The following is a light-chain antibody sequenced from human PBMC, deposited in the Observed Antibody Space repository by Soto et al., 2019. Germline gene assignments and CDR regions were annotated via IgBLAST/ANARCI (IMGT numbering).Light chain of an antibody. Sequence: IVLSQSPATLSLYPGERATLSCRASQSVSSYLAWYQQKPGQAPRLLIYDASNRATGIPARFSGSGSGTEFTLAISSLQSEDFAVYFCQQYNNWPPITFGQGTRLESK. CDR1: QSVSSY. V-gene: IGKV3-15*01. CDR3: QQYNNWPPIT. J-gene: IGKJ5*01. CDR2: DAS.